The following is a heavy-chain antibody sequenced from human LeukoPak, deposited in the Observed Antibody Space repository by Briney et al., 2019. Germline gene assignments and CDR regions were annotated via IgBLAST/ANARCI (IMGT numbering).Heavy chain of an antibody. CDR2: ISAYNGNT. CDR1: GYTFTSYG. Sequence: ASVKVSCKASGYTFTSYGISWVRQAPGQGLEWMGWISAYNGNTNYAQKLQGRVTMTTDTSTSTAYMELRSLRSDDTAVYYCATAGSGKADDYYYMDVWGKGTTVTVSS. D-gene: IGHD3-3*01. CDR3: ATAGSGKADDYYYMDV. J-gene: IGHJ6*03. V-gene: IGHV1-18*01.